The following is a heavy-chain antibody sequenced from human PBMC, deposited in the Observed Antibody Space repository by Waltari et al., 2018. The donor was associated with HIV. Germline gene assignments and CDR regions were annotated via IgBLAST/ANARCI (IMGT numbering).Heavy chain of an antibody. CDR2: IKEDGSER. CDR1: GFTFSRSW. V-gene: IGHV3-7*01. Sequence: EVQLVESGGGSVPPGGSLRLSCTVSGFTFSRSWMTWVRQAPGRGLEWVANIKEDGSERSYVESVKGRFIISRDNAKNSLFLQMYGLGAEDTGVYYCARLQWATQNLDFWGQGTLVTVSS. CDR3: ARLQWATQNLDF. D-gene: IGHD6-19*01. J-gene: IGHJ4*02.